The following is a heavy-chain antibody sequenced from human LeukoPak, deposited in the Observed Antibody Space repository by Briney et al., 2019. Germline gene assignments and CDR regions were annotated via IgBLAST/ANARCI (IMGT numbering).Heavy chain of an antibody. V-gene: IGHV3-74*01. CDR2: INSDGSST. D-gene: IGHD6-19*01. J-gene: IGHJ4*02. CDR3: AKVTAVASTGALDY. Sequence: GGSLRLSCAASGFTFSSYWMHWVRQAPGKGLVWVSRINSDGSSTTYADSVKGRFTISRDNAKNTLYLQMDSLRADDTAVYYCAKVTAVASTGALDYWGQGTLVTVSS. CDR1: GFTFSSYW.